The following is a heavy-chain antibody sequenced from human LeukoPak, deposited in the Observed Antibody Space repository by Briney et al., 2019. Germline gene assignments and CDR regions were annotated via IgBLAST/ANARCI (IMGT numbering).Heavy chain of an antibody. CDR3: ARKIASTRLGVRYYYMDV. D-gene: IGHD2-2*01. V-gene: IGHV1-8*01. J-gene: IGHJ6*03. CDR2: MNPKSGNT. CDR1: GYTFISYD. Sequence: ASAKVSCKASGYTFISYDIVWLRQATGQGLEWMGYMNPKSGNTDYVQNFQGRVTMTRDTSITTAYMELSGLRSEDTAVYYCARKIASTRLGVRYYYMDVWGEGTTVTISS.